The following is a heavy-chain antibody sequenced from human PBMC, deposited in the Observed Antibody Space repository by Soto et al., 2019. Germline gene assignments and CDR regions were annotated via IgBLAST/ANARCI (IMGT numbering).Heavy chain of an antibody. V-gene: IGHV1-3*01. J-gene: IGHJ5*02. D-gene: IGHD2-8*01. Sequence: ASVKVSCKASGYTFTSYAMHWVRQAPGQRLEWMGWINAGNGNTKYSQKFQGRVTITRDTSASTAYMELSSLRSEDTAVYYCARELAALLVYASNWFDLWGQGTRVTVSS. CDR3: ARELAALLVYASNWFDL. CDR2: INAGNGNT. CDR1: GYTFTSYA.